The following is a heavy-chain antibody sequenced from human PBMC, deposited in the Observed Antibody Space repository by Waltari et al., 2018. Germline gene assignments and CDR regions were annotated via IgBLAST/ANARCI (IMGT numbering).Heavy chain of an antibody. J-gene: IGHJ4*02. V-gene: IGHV3-48*03. CDR1: GFTFSTYE. Sequence: EVQLVESGGGSVPPGGSLRLSCAASGFTFSTYEMNWVRHAPGKGLEWISYISSSGMTTYYADSVKGRFTISRDNAKNSLYLQMDSLTAEDTAVYYCARVFKQKLYFDYWGQGTLVTVSS. CDR2: ISSSGMTT. CDR3: ARVFKQKLYFDY.